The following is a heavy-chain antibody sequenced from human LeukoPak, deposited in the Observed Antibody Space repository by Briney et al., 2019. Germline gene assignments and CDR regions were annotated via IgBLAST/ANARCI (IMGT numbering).Heavy chain of an antibody. V-gene: IGHV5-51*01. CDR3: ARISGYDQTNFDY. J-gene: IGHJ4*02. CDR2: IYPGDSDT. CDR1: GYSFTSYW. Sequence: GESLKIPCKGSGYSFTSYWIGWVRQMPGKGLEWMGVIYPGDSDTRYSPSFQGQVTISADKSISTAYLQWSSLKASDTAMYYCARISGYDQTNFDYWGQGTLVTVSS. D-gene: IGHD5-12*01.